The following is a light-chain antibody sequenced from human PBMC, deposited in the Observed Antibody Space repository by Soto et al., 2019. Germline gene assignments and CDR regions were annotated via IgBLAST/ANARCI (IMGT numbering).Light chain of an antibody. CDR3: QQSFGAPRT. CDR2: GAY. CDR1: QSISTY. V-gene: IGKV1-39*01. Sequence: DIQMTQSPSSLYASLGDRVTVTCRASQSISTYLNWFQQRPGKAPKLLIYGAYTLQDGVPSRFSDSGSETAVTLTISSLQPEDFAPYYCQQSFGAPRTFGQGTRVDIK. J-gene: IGKJ1*01.